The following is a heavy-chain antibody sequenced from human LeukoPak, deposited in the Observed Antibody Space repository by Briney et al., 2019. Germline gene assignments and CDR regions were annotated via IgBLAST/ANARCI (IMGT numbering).Heavy chain of an antibody. J-gene: IGHJ5*02. CDR3: AKGLIGSGYYNWFDP. CDR1: GFTFSSYW. Sequence: PGGSLRLSCAASGFTFSSYWMSWVRQAPGKGLEWVSLISGDGGSTYYADSVKGRFTISRDNSKNSLYLQMNSLTTEDTALYYCAKGLIGSGYYNWFDPWGQGTLVIVSS. CDR2: ISGDGGST. D-gene: IGHD3-3*01. V-gene: IGHV3-43*02.